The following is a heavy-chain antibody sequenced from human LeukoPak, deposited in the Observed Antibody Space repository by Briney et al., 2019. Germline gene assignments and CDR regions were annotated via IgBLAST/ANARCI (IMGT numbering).Heavy chain of an antibody. J-gene: IGHJ5*02. D-gene: IGHD3-22*01. CDR2: INPNSGGT. CDR1: GYTFTGYY. CDR3: ARDRGPSSGRNWFDP. Sequence: GASVKVSCKASGYTFTGYYMHWVRQAPGQGLEWMGWINPNSGGTSYAQKFQGRVTMTRDTSISTAYMELSRLRSDDTAVYYCARDRGPSSGRNWFDPWGQGTLVTVSS. V-gene: IGHV1-2*02.